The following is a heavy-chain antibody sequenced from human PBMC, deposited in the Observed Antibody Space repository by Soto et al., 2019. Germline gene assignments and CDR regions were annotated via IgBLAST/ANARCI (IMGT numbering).Heavy chain of an antibody. V-gene: IGHV1-46*01. Sequence: QVQLVQSGAEVKKPGASVKVSCKASGYTFTTYYMHWVRQAPGQGLEWMGIISPDGGRTSYAQQVPGRVPMTRATSTSTVYTEVSSLRSEDPAVYYCATRAPGHYWGQGTLVTVSS. CDR2: ISPDGGRT. D-gene: IGHD1-26*01. CDR3: ATRAPGHY. J-gene: IGHJ4*02. CDR1: GYTFTTYY.